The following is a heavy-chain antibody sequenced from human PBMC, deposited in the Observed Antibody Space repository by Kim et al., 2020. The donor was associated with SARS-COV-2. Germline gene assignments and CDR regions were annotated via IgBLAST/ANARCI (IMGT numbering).Heavy chain of an antibody. CDR1: GFTFSSYW. V-gene: IGHV3-7*01. Sequence: GGSLRLSCAASGFTFSSYWMTWVRQAPGKGLEWVANIKQDGNEKYYVDSVKGRFTISRDNAKNSLYLQMNSLRAEDTAVYYCARDGDLYSSGKDAFDLWGQGTMVTVS. J-gene: IGHJ3*01. D-gene: IGHD6-19*01. CDR2: IKQDGNEK. CDR3: ARDGDLYSSGKDAFDL.